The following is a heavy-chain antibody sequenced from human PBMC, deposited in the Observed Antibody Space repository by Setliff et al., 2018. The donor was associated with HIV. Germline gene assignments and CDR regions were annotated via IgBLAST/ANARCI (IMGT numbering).Heavy chain of an antibody. CDR2: INQDGSEK. Sequence: GESLKISCAVSGFTFSSHWMVWVSQAPGKGLEWVANINQDGSEKNYVDSVKGRFTISRDNAKNSLFLQMNSLRAEDTAVYYCASGQTSVTLQFDHWGQGTLVTVSS. J-gene: IGHJ4*02. D-gene: IGHD4-17*01. V-gene: IGHV3-7*01. CDR3: ASGQTSVTLQFDH. CDR1: GFTFSSHW.